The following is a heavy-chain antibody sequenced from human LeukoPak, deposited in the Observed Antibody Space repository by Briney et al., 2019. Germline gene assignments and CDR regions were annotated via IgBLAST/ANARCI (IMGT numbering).Heavy chain of an antibody. CDR1: GFTFSSFG. V-gene: IGHV3-33*01. Sequence: GGSLRLSCAASGFTFSSFGMHWVRQAPGKGLEWVAVIWYDGSERFYADSVKVRFTISRDNSKNTLYLQMNSLRAEDTAAYYCARGGNAFDIWGQGTMVTVSS. CDR2: IWYDGSER. CDR3: ARGGNAFDI. D-gene: IGHD1-14*01. J-gene: IGHJ3*02.